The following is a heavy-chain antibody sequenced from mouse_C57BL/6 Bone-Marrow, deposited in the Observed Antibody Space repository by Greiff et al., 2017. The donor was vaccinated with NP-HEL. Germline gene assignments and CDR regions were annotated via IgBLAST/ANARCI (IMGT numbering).Heavy chain of an antibody. J-gene: IGHJ2*01. CDR2: INPSSGYT. CDR3: ASGFDY. Sequence: VQLQESGAELARPGASVKMSCKASGYTFTSYTMHWVKQRPGQGLEWIGYINPSSGYTKYNQKFKDKATLTADKSSSTAYMQMSSLTSEDSAVNYCASGFDYWGQGTTLTVSS. V-gene: IGHV1-4*01. CDR1: GYTFTSYT.